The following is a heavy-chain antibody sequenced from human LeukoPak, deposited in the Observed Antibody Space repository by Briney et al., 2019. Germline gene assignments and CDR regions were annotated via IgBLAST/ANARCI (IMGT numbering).Heavy chain of an antibody. V-gene: IGHV4-59*01. D-gene: IGHD2-15*01. J-gene: IGHJ4*02. CDR3: ARGGRRFSFDY. CDR1: GGSSSSYY. CDR2: IYYSGST. Sequence: PSETLSLTCTVSGGSSSSYYWSWIRQPPGKGLEWIGYIYYSGSTNYNPSLKSRVTISVDTSKNQFSLKLSSVTAADTAVYYCARGGRRFSFDYWGQGTLVTVSS.